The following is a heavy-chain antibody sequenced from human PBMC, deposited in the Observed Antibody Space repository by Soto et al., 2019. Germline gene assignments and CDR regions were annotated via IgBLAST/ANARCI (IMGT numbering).Heavy chain of an antibody. V-gene: IGHV3-7*01. D-gene: IGHD5-12*01. CDR3: ARDRGYLRSWTKKAYYFDY. Sequence: LRLSCAASGFTFSSYWMSWVRQAPGKGLEWVANIKQDGSEKYYVDSVKGRFTISRDNAKNSLYLQMNSLRAEDTAVYYCARDRGYLRSWTKKAYYFDYWGQGPLVTVSS. CDR2: IKQDGSEK. J-gene: IGHJ4*02. CDR1: GFTFSSYW.